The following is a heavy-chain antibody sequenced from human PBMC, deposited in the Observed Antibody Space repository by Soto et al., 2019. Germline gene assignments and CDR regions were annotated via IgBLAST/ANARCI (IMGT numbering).Heavy chain of an antibody. CDR3: ARASPRSYGPYYHPLLGMDV. CDR1: GGSFSGYY. J-gene: IGHJ6*02. CDR2: INHSGST. D-gene: IGHD5-18*01. V-gene: IGHV4-34*01. Sequence: SETLSLTCAVYGGSFSGYYWSWIRQPPGKGLERIGEINHSGSTNYNPSLKSRVTISVDTSKNQFSLKLSSVTAADTAVYYCARASPRSYGPYYHPLLGMDVWGRGTTVTVSS.